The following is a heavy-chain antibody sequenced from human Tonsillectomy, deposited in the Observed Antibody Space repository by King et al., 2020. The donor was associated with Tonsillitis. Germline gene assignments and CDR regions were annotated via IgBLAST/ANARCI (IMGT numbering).Heavy chain of an antibody. V-gene: IGHV1-3*01. J-gene: IGHJ2*01. CDR1: GNTFTSYA. CDR3: ARDRKADWYFDL. Sequence: VQLVQSGAEVKKPGASVKVSCKASGNTFTSYAMHWVRQAPGQRLEWMGWINAGNGNTKYSQKFQGRVTITRDTSASTAYMELSSLRSEDTAVYYCARDRKADWYFDLWGRGTLVTVSS. D-gene: IGHD6-19*01. CDR2: INAGNGNT.